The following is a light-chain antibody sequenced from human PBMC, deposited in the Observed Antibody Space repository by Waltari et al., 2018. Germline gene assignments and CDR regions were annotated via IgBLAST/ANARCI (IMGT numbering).Light chain of an antibody. CDR3: LRHNSYPLT. CDR2: AAS. V-gene: IGKV1-17*01. J-gene: IGKJ4*01. Sequence: DIQMTQSPSSLSASVGDRVTITCRASQSISSYLNWYQQKPGKAPKLLIYAASSLQSGVPSRFSGSGSGTEFTLTISSLQPEDFATYYCLRHNSYPLTFGGGTKVEIK. CDR1: QSISSY.